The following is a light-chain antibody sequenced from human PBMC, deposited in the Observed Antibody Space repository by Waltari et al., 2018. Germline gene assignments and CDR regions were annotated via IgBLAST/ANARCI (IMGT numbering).Light chain of an antibody. CDR3: LQDYNYPWT. J-gene: IGKJ1*01. CDR1: QNIGPW. CDR2: RAS. Sequence: DIQMTQSPSTVSASVGDRVTITCRTSQNIGPWLAWYQQKPGRAPNLLIYRASSLQSGVPSRFSGSGSGTEFTLTITSLQPEDFATYYCLQDYNYPWTFGQGTKVEIK. V-gene: IGKV1-5*03.